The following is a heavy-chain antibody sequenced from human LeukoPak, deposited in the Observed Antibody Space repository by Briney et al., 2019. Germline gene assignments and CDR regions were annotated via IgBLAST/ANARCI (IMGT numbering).Heavy chain of an antibody. D-gene: IGHD3-10*01. CDR1: GFTFSSYA. Sequence: SGGSLRLSCAASGFTFSSYAMSWVRQAPGKGLEWVAVVSHDGSNEYFVDSVKGRFTISRDNSKNTLYLQMNSLRVEDTAVYYCAKEGYYGSGSYPDHWGQGTLVTVSS. CDR2: VSHDGSNE. J-gene: IGHJ4*02. V-gene: IGHV3-30*18. CDR3: AKEGYYGSGSYPDH.